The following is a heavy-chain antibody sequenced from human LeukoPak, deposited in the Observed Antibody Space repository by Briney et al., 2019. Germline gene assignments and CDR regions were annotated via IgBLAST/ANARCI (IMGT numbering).Heavy chain of an antibody. CDR1: GFTFNDHA. CDR3: AKDRYDILTGYFDY. Sequence: PGRSLRLSCAASGFTFNDHAMHWVRQAPGKGLEWVSSVSWNSGAIGYADSVKGRFTISRDNAKNSLYLQMNSLRAEDTALYYCAKDRYDILTGYFDYWGQGTLVTVSS. V-gene: IGHV3-9*01. D-gene: IGHD3-9*01. CDR2: VSWNSGAI. J-gene: IGHJ4*02.